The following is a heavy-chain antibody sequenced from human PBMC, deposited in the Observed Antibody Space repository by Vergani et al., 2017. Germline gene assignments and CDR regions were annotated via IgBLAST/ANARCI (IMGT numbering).Heavy chain of an antibody. V-gene: IGHV4-61*02. J-gene: IGHJ3*02. CDR3: VRVLHTSYILGAFDI. Sequence: QAQLQESGPRLVKPSQTLSLTCSFSGGSLDIHSQTWGWIRHPAGEGLEWIGLIDVKGNSNFSPSLVSLVTMSADASRGRFSLNLRSVTTSDTAVYYCVRVLHTSYILGAFDIWGQGIKVTVSS. CDR2: IDVKGNS. D-gene: IGHD2-21*01. CDR1: GGSLDIHSQT.